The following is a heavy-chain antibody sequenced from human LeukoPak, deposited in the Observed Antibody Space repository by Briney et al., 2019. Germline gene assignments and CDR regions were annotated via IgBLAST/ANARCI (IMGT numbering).Heavy chain of an antibody. D-gene: IGHD6-13*01. J-gene: IGHJ4*02. CDR1: GFTFRSYA. CDR3: ARAGGEGTAAGTYYVY. CDR2: ISSNGGST. V-gene: IGHV3-64*01. Sequence: GGSLRLSYAASGFTFRSYAMHWVRQAPGKGLEYVSAISSNGGSTYYANSVKGRFTISRDNSKNTLYLQMGSLRAEDMAVYYCARAGGEGTAAGTYYVYWGQGTLVTVSS.